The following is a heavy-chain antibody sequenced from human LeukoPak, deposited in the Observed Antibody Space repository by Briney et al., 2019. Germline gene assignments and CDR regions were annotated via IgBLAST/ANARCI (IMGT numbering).Heavy chain of an antibody. CDR1: GFTFSSYS. CDR3: TRDPHALDY. J-gene: IGHJ4*02. V-gene: IGHV3-48*01. CDR2: ITSSSTTI. Sequence: GGSLRLSCATSGFTFSSYSMNWVRQAPGKGLEWVSYITSSSTTIYYADSVKGRFTTSRDNVKNSLHLQMNSLRVEDTAVYYCTRDPHALDYWGQGTLVTVSS.